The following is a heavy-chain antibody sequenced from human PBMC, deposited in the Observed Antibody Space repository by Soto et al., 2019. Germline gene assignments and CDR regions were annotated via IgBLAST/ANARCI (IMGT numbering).Heavy chain of an antibody. D-gene: IGHD3-9*01. V-gene: IGHV1-3*01. J-gene: IGHJ5*02. CDR2: INAGNGNT. Sequence: ASVKVSCKASGYTFTNYAMHWVRQAPGQRLEWMGWINAGNGNTKYSQKFQGRVTITRDTSATTAYMELSSLRSEDTAVYYCARTRTYYHILTGYYPRGWFDPWGQGTLVTVSS. CDR1: GYTFTNYA. CDR3: ARTRTYYHILTGYYPRGWFDP.